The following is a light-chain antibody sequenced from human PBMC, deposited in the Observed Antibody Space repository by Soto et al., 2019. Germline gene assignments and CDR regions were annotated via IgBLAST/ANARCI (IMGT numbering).Light chain of an antibody. CDR1: QIIARW. J-gene: IGKJ2*03. CDR3: LQYNTSPHS. V-gene: IGKV1-5*01. CDR2: DAT. Sequence: DIQMTQSPSTLSASIGDSVTLTCRASQIIARWLAWYQQKPGKAPNLVIYDATKLQSGVPSRFSATASGAEFTLTISGLQAEDFATYYCLQYNTSPHSFGQGTRLEI.